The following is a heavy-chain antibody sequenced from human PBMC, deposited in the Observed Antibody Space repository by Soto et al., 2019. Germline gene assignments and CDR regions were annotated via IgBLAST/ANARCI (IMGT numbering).Heavy chain of an antibody. CDR1: GASISTYY. J-gene: IGHJ5*02. CDR3: ARESAGSGKNNWFDP. V-gene: IGHV4-59*01. D-gene: IGHD3-10*01. Sequence: QVQLQESGPGLVKPSETLSLTCTVSGASISTYYWSWVRQPPGKGLEWIGYIHDSGSTYYNPSLKSRVAMSLDTSRNQFFPQLNSVTAADRAVYYCARESAGSGKNNWFDPWGQGMLVTVSS. CDR2: IHDSGST.